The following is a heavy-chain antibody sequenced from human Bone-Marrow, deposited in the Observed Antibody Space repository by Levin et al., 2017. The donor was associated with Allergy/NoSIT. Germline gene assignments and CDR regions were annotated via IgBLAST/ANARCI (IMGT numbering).Heavy chain of an antibody. CDR1: GFDFSDYY. CDR2: ISSTGSHI. D-gene: IGHD6-13*01. CDR3: ARAGEYTSSWTTFYYNYYGMDV. J-gene: IGHJ6*02. V-gene: IGHV3-11*01. Sequence: GGSLRLSCAASGFDFSDYYMSWVRQAPGKGLEWLSYISSTGSHIDYADSVKGRFTISRDNAKNSLYLHIDSLRVEDSAVYYCARAGEYTSSWTTFYYNYYGMDVWGQGTAVTVSS.